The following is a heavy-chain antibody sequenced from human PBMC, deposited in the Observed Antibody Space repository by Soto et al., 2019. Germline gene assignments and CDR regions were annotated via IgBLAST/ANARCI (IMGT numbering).Heavy chain of an antibody. D-gene: IGHD6-13*01. CDR1: GFTFSSYG. CDR2: ISYDGSNK. Sequence: QVQLVESGGGVVQPGRSLRLSCAASGFTFSSYGMHWVRQAPGKGLEWVAVISYDGSNKYYADSVKGRFTISRDNSKNTLYLQMNSLRAEDTAVYYCAKDPRGSSSWYWPGYLSYFDYWGQGTLVTVSS. J-gene: IGHJ4*02. V-gene: IGHV3-30*18. CDR3: AKDPRGSSSWYWPGYLSYFDY.